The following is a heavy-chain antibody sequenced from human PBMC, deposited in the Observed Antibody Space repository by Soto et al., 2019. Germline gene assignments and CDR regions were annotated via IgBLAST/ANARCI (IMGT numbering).Heavy chain of an antibody. CDR2: INGYNANT. CDR1: GYTFSNYG. J-gene: IGHJ4*02. Sequence: QVHLVQSGLEVKKPGASVTVSCKTSGYTFSNYGIAWVRQAPGQGLERMGWINGYNANTNYAQKFQGRVTMTIDTTATTAYVELRSLRSDDAAVFYGARGDSPVHFDHWGQGTLVTVST. CDR3: ARGDSPVHFDH. D-gene: IGHD4-4*01. V-gene: IGHV1-18*01.